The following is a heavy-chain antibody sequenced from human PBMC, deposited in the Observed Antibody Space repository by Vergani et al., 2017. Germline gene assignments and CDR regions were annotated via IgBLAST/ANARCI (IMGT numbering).Heavy chain of an antibody. V-gene: IGHV3-48*01. J-gene: IGHJ4*02. CDR2: ISSSSSTI. Sequence: EVQLVESGGGLVQPGRSLRLSCTASGFTFGDYAMSWVRQAPGKGLEWVSYISSSSSTIYYADSVKGRFTISRDNAKNSLYLQMNSLRAEDTAVYYCARGIPLDPRYYYDSSGSRRYYFDYWGQGTLVTVSS. D-gene: IGHD3-22*01. CDR3: ARGIPLDPRYYYDSSGSRRYYFDY. CDR1: GFTFGDYA.